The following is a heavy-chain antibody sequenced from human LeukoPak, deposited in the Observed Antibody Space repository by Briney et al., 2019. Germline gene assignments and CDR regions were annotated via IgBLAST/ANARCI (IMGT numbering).Heavy chain of an antibody. CDR2: INPNSGGT. V-gene: IGHV1-2*02. CDR1: GYTFTGYY. Sequence: ASVKVSCKASGYTFTGYYMHWVRQAPGQGLEWMGWINPNSGGTNYAQKFQGRATMTRDTSISTAYMELGRLRSDDTAVYYCARLVVTTIPFDYWGQGTLVTVSS. CDR3: ARLVVTTIPFDY. D-gene: IGHD2-21*02. J-gene: IGHJ4*02.